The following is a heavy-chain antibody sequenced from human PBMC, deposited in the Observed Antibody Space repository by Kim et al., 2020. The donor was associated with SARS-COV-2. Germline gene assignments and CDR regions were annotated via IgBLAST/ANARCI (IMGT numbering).Heavy chain of an antibody. V-gene: IGHV3-30*02. J-gene: IGHJ4*02. CDR3: AKFGDYGDSAIDY. Sequence: YADSVKGRFTISRDNSKNTLYLQMNSLRAEDTAVYYCAKFGDYGDSAIDYWGQGTLVTVSS. D-gene: IGHD4-17*01.